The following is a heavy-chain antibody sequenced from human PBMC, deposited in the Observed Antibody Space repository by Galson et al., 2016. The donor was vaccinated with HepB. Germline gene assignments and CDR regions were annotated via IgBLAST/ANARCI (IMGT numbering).Heavy chain of an antibody. D-gene: IGHD3-10*01. CDR3: ARRTWGSGIDH. V-gene: IGHV4-39*02. CDR2: IFYSEGT. CDR1: GGSIRSSSFY. J-gene: IGHJ5*02. Sequence: SETLSLTCTVSGGSIRSSSFYWGWVRQTPGKGLEWIGSIFYSEGTHYNPSLKSRVTISVDTSKNVLSLTLRSVTAAETAVYYCARRTWGSGIDHWGQGTLVTVS.